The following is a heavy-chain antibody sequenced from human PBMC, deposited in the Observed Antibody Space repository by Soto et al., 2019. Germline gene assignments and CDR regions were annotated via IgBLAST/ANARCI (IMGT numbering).Heavy chain of an antibody. CDR1: GFTFSSYG. D-gene: IGHD2-21*01. J-gene: IGHJ2*01. V-gene: IGHV3-33*01. CDR2: LWYDGSNK. Sequence: QVQLVESGGGVVQPGRSLRLSCAASGFTFSSYGMHWVRQAPGKGLEWLAVLWYDGSNKYYADSVKGRFTISRDNSKNTLYLKMNSLSAEDTAVYYCARDVMVNAMVMWYFDLWGRGTLVTVSS. CDR3: ARDVMVNAMVMWYFDL.